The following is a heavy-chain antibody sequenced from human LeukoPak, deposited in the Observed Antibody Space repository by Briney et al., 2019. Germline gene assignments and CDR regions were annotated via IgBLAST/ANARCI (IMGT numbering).Heavy chain of an antibody. CDR1: GGSISGQC. D-gene: IGHD3-3*01. J-gene: IGHJ5*01. Sequence: SETLSLTCSVSGGSISGQCWSWIRQPPGKGLEWIGYIHYSGNNNYNPSLKSRVTISLDTSKNQFSLELTSVTAADTAVYYCARCNFFSNFSSGTPTWIDSWGQGTLVIVSA. V-gene: IGHV4-59*11. CDR3: ARCNFFSNFSSGTPTWIDS. CDR2: IHYSGNN.